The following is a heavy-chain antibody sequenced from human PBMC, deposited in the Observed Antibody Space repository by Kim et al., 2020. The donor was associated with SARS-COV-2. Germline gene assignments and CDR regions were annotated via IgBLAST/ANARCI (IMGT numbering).Heavy chain of an antibody. CDR1: GFTFSSYG. CDR3: AKDAVLGGYSSEEYFDY. CDR2: ISYDGSNK. V-gene: IGHV3-30*18. J-gene: IGHJ4*02. Sequence: GGSLRLSCAASGFTFSSYGMHWVRQAPGKGLEWVAVISYDGSNKYYADSVKGRFTISRDNSKNTLYLQMNSLRAEDTAVYYCAKDAVLGGYSSEEYFDYWGRGTLVTVSS. D-gene: IGHD5-18*01.